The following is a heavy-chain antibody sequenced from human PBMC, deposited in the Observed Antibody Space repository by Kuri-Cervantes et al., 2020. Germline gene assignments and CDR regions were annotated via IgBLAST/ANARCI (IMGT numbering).Heavy chain of an antibody. V-gene: IGHV3-48*01. CDR3: AKANWEYYYYYMDV. CDR1: GFTFSSYS. J-gene: IGHJ6*03. D-gene: IGHD1-1*01. CDR2: ISSGLSTM. Sequence: GESLKISCAASGFTFSSYSIDWVRQAPGKGLEWVSYISSGLSTMYYADSVKGRFTISRDNAKNSLYLQMNSLRAEDTAVYYCAKANWEYYYYYMDVWGKGTTVTVSS.